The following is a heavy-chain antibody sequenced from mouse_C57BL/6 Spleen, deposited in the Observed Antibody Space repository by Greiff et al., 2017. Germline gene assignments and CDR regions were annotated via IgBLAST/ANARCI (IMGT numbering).Heavy chain of an antibody. D-gene: IGHD1-1*01. CDR3: GGESSSSYEGVDY. J-gene: IGHJ2*01. V-gene: IGHV1-64*01. CDR2: IHPNCGST. CDR1: GYSFTSYW. Sequence: QVQLQQPGAELVKPGASVKLSCKASGYSFTSYWMHWVKQRPGQGLEWIGMIHPNCGSTNYNEKFKSKATLTVDKSSSTAYMQLSSLTSEDSAVYYCGGESSSSYEGVDYWGQGTTLTVSS.